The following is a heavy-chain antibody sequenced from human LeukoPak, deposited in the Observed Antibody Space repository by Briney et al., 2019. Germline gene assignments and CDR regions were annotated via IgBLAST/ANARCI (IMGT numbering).Heavy chain of an antibody. CDR1: GYSFTSYW. V-gene: IGHV5-51*01. D-gene: IGHD2-2*01. Sequence: GESLKISCKGSGYSFTSYWIGWVRQMPGKGLEWMGIIYPGDSDTRYSPSFQGPVTISADKSITTSYLHCSTLKASDTAMYYCARSNGRKVGPFDYWGQGTLVTVSS. J-gene: IGHJ4*02. CDR3: ARSNGRKVGPFDY. CDR2: IYPGDSDT.